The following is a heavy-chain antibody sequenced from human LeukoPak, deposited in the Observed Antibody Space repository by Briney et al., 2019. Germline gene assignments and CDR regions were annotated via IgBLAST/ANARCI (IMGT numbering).Heavy chain of an antibody. CDR2: INHSGST. V-gene: IGHV4-34*01. CDR1: GGSITSYY. Sequence: PSETLSLTCSVSGGSITSYYWSWIRQPPGKGLEWIGEINHSGSTNYNPSLKSRVTISVDTSKNQFSLKLSSVTAADTAVYYCARLYYYDSSGYYYPYFDYWGQGTLVTVSS. J-gene: IGHJ4*02. D-gene: IGHD3-22*01. CDR3: ARLYYYDSSGYYYPYFDY.